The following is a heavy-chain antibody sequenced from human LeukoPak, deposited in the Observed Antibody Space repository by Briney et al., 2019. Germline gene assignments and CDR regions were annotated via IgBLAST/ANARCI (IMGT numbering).Heavy chain of an antibody. Sequence: SETLSLTCTVSGGSISSSSYYWGWIRQPPGKGLEWIGSIYYSGSTYYNPSLKSRVTISVDTSKNQFSLKLSSVTAADTAVYYSARESTGGALTDYMDVWGKGTTVTVSS. CDR2: IYYSGST. V-gene: IGHV4-39*07. D-gene: IGHD2-2*01. J-gene: IGHJ6*03. CDR1: GGSISSSSYY. CDR3: ARESTGGALTDYMDV.